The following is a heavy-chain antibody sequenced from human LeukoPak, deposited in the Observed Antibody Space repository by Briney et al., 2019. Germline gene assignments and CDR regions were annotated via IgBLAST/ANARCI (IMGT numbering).Heavy chain of an antibody. CDR2: INPNSGGT. CDR1: GYTFTGYY. CDR3: ARGNSGSSSYYYYYYMDV. D-gene: IGHD6-13*01. Sequence: GASVKVSCKASGYTFTGYYMHWVRQAPGQGPEWMGWINPNSGGTNYAQKFQGRVTMTRDTSISTAYMELSRLRSDDTAVYYCARGNSGSSSYYYYYYMDVWGKGTTVTVSS. J-gene: IGHJ6*03. V-gene: IGHV1-2*02.